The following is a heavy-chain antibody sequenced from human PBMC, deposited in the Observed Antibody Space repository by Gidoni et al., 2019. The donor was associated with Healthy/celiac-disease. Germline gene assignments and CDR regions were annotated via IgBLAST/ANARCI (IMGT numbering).Heavy chain of an antibody. J-gene: IGHJ4*02. D-gene: IGHD6-13*01. CDR1: GYTFTGYY. V-gene: IGHV1-2*02. Sequence: QVQLVQSGAGVKQRGASVKVSCKASGYTFTGYYMHWVRQAPGQGLEWMGWINPNSGGTNYAQKFQGRVTMTRDTSISTAYMELSRLRSDDTAVYYCARVGWVSSWYVVGFGDQTDYWGQGTLVTVSS. CDR2: INPNSGGT. CDR3: ARVGWVSSWYVVGFGDQTDY.